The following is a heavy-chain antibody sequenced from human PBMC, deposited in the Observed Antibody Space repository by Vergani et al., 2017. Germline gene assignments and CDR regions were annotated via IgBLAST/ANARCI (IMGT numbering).Heavy chain of an antibody. V-gene: IGHV3-74*03. D-gene: IGHD2-8*02. CDR3: VRTEYCTVIACNTRFDS. Sequence: EVQLVESGGGSVQSGGSLRLSCVASGFSFNTYWMHWVRQVPGKGLMWVARIDEYGNRATYGDFETCRFTIARDNAKNTVFLQMNNLRADDAGVYYCVRTEYCTVIACNTRFDSWGQGALVTVSS. J-gene: IGHJ5*01. CDR1: GFSFNTYW. CDR2: IDEYGNRA.